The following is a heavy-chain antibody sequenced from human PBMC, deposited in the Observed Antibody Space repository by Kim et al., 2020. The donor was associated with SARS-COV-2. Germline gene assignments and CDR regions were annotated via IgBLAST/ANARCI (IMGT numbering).Heavy chain of an antibody. CDR2: LRGSGPDT. V-gene: IGHV3-23*01. D-gene: IGHD3-9*01. CDR1: GFTLSMYA. CDR3: AKGPPYYDMLTGPTYYYYSGLDI. Sequence: GGSLRLSCAASGFTLSMYAMTWVRQAPGKGLEWVSSLRGSGPDTYYADSVKGRFTMSRDTSRNTLYPQINSLRVEDTAIYFCAKGPPYYDMLTGPTYYYYSGLDIWGQGTTVTVSS. J-gene: IGHJ6*02.